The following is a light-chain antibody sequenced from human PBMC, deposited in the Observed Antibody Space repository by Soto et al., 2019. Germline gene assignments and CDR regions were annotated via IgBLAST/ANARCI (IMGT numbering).Light chain of an antibody. CDR3: QQYHSYWT. CDR2: AAS. CDR1: QTISSW. V-gene: IGKV1-5*01. J-gene: IGKJ1*01. Sequence: IEVTQSPSTLSGSVGDRVTITCRASQTISSWLAWYQQKPGKAPSLLIYAASNLDSGVPSRFSGSGSGTEFTLTISGLQPDDFATYFCQQYHSYWTFGQGTKVDIK.